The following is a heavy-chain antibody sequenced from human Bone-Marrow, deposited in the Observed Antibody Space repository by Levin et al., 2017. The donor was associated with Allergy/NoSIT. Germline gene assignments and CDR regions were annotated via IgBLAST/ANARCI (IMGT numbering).Heavy chain of an antibody. J-gene: IGHJ4*02. CDR3: ARAPARGYYDSSGYSGDH. V-gene: IGHV3-48*02. CDR2: ITSSGDST. D-gene: IGHD3-22*01. Sequence: GASVKVSCVASGFTFRHYTMNWVRQAPGKGLEWVSCITSSGDSTYYADSVKGRFTISRDNAKNSLYLQLNRLRDEDTAMYYCARAPARGYYDSSGYSGDHWGQGTLVTVSS. CDR1: GFTFRHYT.